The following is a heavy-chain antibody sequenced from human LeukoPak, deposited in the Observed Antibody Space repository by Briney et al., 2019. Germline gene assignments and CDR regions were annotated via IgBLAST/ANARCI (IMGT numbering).Heavy chain of an antibody. CDR3: ARIVGATGYYYYYMDV. CDR1: GGSISSHY. J-gene: IGHJ6*03. V-gene: IGHV4-59*11. Sequence: SETLSLTCTVSGGSISSHYWSWIRQPQGKGLEWIGYIYYSGSTNYNPSLKSRVTISVDTSKNQFSLKLSSVTAADTAVYYCARIVGATGYYYYYMDVWGKGTTVTVSS. CDR2: IYYSGST. D-gene: IGHD1-26*01.